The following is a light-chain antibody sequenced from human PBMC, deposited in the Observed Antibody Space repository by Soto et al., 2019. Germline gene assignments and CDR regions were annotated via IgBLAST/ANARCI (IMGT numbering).Light chain of an antibody. Sequence: QSVLPQPPSASGTPGQRVTISCSGSSSNIGSNTVNWYQQLPGTAPKLIIYSNNQRPSGVPDRFSGSKSGTSASLAISGLQSEDEADYYCAAWDDSLNGYVFGTGTKLTVL. CDR3: AAWDDSLNGYV. V-gene: IGLV1-44*01. CDR1: SSNIGSNT. CDR2: SNN. J-gene: IGLJ1*01.